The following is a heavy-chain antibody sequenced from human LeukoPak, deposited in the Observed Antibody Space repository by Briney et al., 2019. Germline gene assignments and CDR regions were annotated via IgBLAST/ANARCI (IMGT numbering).Heavy chain of an antibody. Sequence: GASVKVSCKASGYTFTSYGISWVRQAPGQGLEWMGWISAYNGNTSYAQKLQGRVTMTTDTSTSTAYMELRSLRSDDTAVYYCARDVPRITIFGVVIIRFDYWGQGTLVTVSS. V-gene: IGHV1-18*01. CDR1: GYTFTSYG. CDR2: ISAYNGNT. D-gene: IGHD3-3*01. CDR3: ARDVPRITIFGVVIIRFDY. J-gene: IGHJ4*02.